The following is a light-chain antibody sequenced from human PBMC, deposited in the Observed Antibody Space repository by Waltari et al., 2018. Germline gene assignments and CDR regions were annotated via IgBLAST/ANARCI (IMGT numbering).Light chain of an antibody. Sequence: QSALTQPASVSGSPGQSITISCTGTSSDVGGYNYVPWYQQHPGKAPKLMIYDVSKRPSGVSNRFSGSKSGNTASLTISGLQAEDEADYYCCSYAGSSFVFGGGTKLTVL. CDR1: SSDVGGYNY. CDR3: CSYAGSSFV. J-gene: IGLJ2*01. V-gene: IGLV2-23*02. CDR2: DVS.